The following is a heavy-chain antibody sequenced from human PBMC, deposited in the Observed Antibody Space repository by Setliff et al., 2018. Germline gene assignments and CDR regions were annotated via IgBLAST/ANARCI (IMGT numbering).Heavy chain of an antibody. D-gene: IGHD3-3*01. CDR1: GGSISSGGYY. CDR2: FHTGGST. Sequence: NPSETLSLTCTVSGGSISSGGYYWSWIRQHPGKGLEWIGHFHTGGSTNYNRSLRSRVSISVDTSKNQFSLKLSSVTAADTATYYCARAGPTVTFFRVLVISWWDPWGQGSLVTVSS. V-gene: IGHV4-61*09. CDR3: ARAGPTVTFFRVLVISWWDP. J-gene: IGHJ5*02.